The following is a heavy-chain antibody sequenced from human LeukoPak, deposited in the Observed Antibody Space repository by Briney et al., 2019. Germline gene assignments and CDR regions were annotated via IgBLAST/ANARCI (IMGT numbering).Heavy chain of an antibody. D-gene: IGHD3-22*01. J-gene: IGHJ4*02. V-gene: IGHV1-69*05. CDR2: IFPIFGTA. CDR1: GGTFSSYA. CDR3: ARASAGLHYDSSGYLFDY. Sequence: SVKVSCKASGGTFSSYAISWVRQAPGQGLEWMGGIFPIFGTANYAQKFQGRVTITTDESTSTAYMELSSLRSEDTAVYYCARASAGLHYDSSGYLFDYWGQGTLVTVSS.